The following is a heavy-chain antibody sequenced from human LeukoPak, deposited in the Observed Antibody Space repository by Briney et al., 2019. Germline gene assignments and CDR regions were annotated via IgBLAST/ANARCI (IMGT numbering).Heavy chain of an antibody. CDR3: ARDTSVCGGDCYSSNAFDI. Sequence: ASVKVSCKASGGTFSSYAISWVRQAPGQGLEWMGGIIPIFGTANYAQKFQGRVTITADESTSTAYMELSSLRSEDTAVYYCARDTSVCGGDCYSSNAFDIWGQGTMVTVSS. J-gene: IGHJ3*02. CDR2: IIPIFGTA. V-gene: IGHV1-69*13. CDR1: GGTFSSYA. D-gene: IGHD2-21*02.